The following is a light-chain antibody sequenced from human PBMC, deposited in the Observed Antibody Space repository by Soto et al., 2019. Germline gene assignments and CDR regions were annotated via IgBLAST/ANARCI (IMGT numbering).Light chain of an antibody. CDR3: QQRSNVT. J-gene: IGKJ5*01. CDR1: QSVSSY. Sequence: EIVLTQSPATLSLSPGERATLSCRASQSVSSYLAWYQQKPGQAPRLLIYDASNRATGIPAGFSGSGSGTDFTLTISSLEPEDFAVYYCQQRSNVTFGQGTRLEIK. V-gene: IGKV3-11*01. CDR2: DAS.